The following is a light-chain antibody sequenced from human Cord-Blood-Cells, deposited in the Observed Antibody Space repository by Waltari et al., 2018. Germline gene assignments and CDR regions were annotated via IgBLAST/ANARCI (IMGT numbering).Light chain of an antibody. CDR1: NIGSQS. Sequence: SYVLTQPPSVSVAPGKTARITRGGNNIGSQSVHWYQQKPGQAPVQVVYDDSDRPSGIPERFSGSNSGNTATLTISRVEAGDEADYYCQVWDSSSDHPVFGGGTKLTVL. V-gene: IGLV3-21*03. CDR2: DDS. J-gene: IGLJ3*02. CDR3: QVWDSSSDHPV.